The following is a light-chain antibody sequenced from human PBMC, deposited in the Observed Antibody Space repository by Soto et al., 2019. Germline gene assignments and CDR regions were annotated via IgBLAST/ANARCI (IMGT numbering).Light chain of an antibody. Sequence: EIVLTQSPATLSLSPGERATLSCRASQRVSSYLAWYQQKPGQAPRLLIYDASNRATGIPARFSGSGSGTDFTLTISSLEPEDFAVYYCQQRSNWPPNTFGQGTKVDIK. CDR2: DAS. CDR3: QQRSNWPPNT. J-gene: IGKJ2*01. CDR1: QRVSSY. V-gene: IGKV3-11*01.